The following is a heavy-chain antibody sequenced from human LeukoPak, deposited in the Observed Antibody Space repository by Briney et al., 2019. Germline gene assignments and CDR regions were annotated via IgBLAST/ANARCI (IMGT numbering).Heavy chain of an antibody. J-gene: IGHJ3*02. CDR3: ARVSSSWSDAFDI. D-gene: IGHD6-13*01. V-gene: IGHV4-59*01. CDR2: IYYSGST. CDR1: GGSISSYY. Sequence: SETLSLTCTVSGGSISSYYWSWIRQPPGKGLEWIGYIYYSGSTNYNPSLKSRVTISVDTSKNQFCLKLSSVTAADTAVYYCARVSSSWSDAFDIWGQGTMVTVSS.